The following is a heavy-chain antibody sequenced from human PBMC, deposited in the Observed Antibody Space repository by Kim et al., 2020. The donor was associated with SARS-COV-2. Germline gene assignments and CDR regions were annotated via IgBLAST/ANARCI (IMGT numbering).Heavy chain of an antibody. CDR3: ARELGVAGLMLGY. V-gene: IGHV1-18*01. J-gene: IGHJ4*02. D-gene: IGHD6-19*01. Sequence: YAQKLQGRVTMTTDTSTSTAYMELRSLRSDDTAVYYCARELGVAGLMLGYWGQGTLVTVSS.